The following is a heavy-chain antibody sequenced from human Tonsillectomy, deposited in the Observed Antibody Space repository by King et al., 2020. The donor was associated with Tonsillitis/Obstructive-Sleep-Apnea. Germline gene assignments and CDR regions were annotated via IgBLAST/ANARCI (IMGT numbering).Heavy chain of an antibody. CDR3: AKQGGRLFGAVSTWFDY. CDR1: GFTFDDYA. Sequence: VQLVESGGGLVQPGRSLRLSCAASGFTFDDYAMHWVRQAPGKGLEWVSGISWNGGSIGYADFVKDRFTISRDNAMNSLYLQMDSLRAEDTAFYYCAKQGGRLFGAVSTWFDYWGQGTLVTVSS. D-gene: IGHD3-3*01. CDR2: ISWNGGSI. J-gene: IGHJ4*02. V-gene: IGHV3-9*01.